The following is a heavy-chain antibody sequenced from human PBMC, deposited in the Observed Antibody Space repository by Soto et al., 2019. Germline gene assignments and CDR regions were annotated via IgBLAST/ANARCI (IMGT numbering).Heavy chain of an antibody. J-gene: IGHJ5*02. CDR2: IWYDGSNK. D-gene: IGHD2-21*02. Sequence: GGSLRLSCAASGFTFSSYGMHWVRQAPGKGLEWVAVIWYDGSNKYYADSVKGRFTISRDNSKNTLYLQMNSLRAEDTAVYYCARDPGSEPFNGGNSRPNWFDPWGQGTLVTVSS. CDR3: ARDPGSEPFNGGNSRPNWFDP. CDR1: GFTFSSYG. V-gene: IGHV3-33*01.